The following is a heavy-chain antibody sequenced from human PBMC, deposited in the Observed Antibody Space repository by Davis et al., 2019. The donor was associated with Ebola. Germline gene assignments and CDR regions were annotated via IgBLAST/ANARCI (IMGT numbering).Heavy chain of an antibody. J-gene: IGHJ6*02. CDR3: ARDEDV. Sequence: AASVKASCKTSGYIFTRYSIHWVRQAPGEGLEWVGWINGGNGDTKCSQKFQGRVTFTRDASASTAYMELSSLRSEDTAMYYCARDEDVWGQGTTVTVSS. CDR2: INGGNGDT. CDR1: GYIFTRYS. V-gene: IGHV1-3*01.